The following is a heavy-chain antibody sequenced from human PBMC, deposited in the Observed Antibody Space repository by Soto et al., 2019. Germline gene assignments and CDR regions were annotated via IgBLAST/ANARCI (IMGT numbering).Heavy chain of an antibody. J-gene: IGHJ4*02. V-gene: IGHV3-48*03. CDR2: ISGSGTT. D-gene: IGHD3-16*01. CDR1: GYTFNIHE. Sequence: GGSLRLSCVASGYTFNIHEMNWVRQAPGKGLEWISSISGSGTTNYAESVKGRFTISRDNAHKSLFLEMKDLRVEDTAVYYCARGGIHWGQGTLVTVSS. CDR3: ARGGIH.